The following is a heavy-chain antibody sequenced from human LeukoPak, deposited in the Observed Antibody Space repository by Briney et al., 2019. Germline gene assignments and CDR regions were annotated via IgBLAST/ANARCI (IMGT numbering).Heavy chain of an antibody. Sequence: SVKVSCKASGGTFSSYAISWVRQAPGQGLEWMGGIIPIFGTANYAQKFQGRVTITTDESTSTAYMELSSLRSEDAAVYYCARGQWQGGILHYWGQGTLVTVSS. CDR1: GGTFSSYA. D-gene: IGHD6-19*01. CDR2: IIPIFGTA. J-gene: IGHJ4*02. V-gene: IGHV1-69*05. CDR3: ARGQWQGGILHY.